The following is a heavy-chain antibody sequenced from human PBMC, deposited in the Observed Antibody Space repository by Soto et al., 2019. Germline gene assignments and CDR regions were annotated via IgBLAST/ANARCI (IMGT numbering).Heavy chain of an antibody. CDR1: GFTFSSYA. CDR3: AKFFDRPTHGTPVLRYFDWYPYYYYGMDV. J-gene: IGHJ6*02. Sequence: PGGSLRLSCAASGFTFSSYAMSWVRQAPGKGLEWVSAISGSGGSTYYADSVKGRFTISRDNSKNTLYLQMNSLRAEDTAVYYCAKFFDRPTHGTPVLRYFDWYPYYYYGMDVWVQGTTVTVSS. CDR2: ISGSGGST. D-gene: IGHD3-9*01. V-gene: IGHV3-23*01.